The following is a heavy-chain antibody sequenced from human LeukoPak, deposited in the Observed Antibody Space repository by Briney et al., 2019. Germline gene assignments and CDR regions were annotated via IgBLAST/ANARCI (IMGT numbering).Heavy chain of an antibody. D-gene: IGHD2-15*01. Sequence: ASVKVSCKASGYTFTGYYMHWVRQAPGQGLEWMGWINPNSGGTNYAQKFQGRVTMTRDTSISTAYMELSRLRSDDTAVYYCATYCSGGSCHHFDYWGQGTRVTVSS. CDR1: GYTFTGYY. CDR3: ATYCSGGSCHHFDY. CDR2: INPNSGGT. V-gene: IGHV1-2*02. J-gene: IGHJ4*02.